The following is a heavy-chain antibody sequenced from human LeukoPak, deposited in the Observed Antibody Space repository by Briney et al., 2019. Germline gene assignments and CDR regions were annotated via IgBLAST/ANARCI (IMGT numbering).Heavy chain of an antibody. CDR2: ISYDGSNK. Sequence: SGGSLRLSCAASGFTFSSYGMHWVRQAPGKGLEWVAVISYDGSNKYYADSVKGRFTISRDNSKNTLYLQMNSLRAEDTAVYYCAKDEGYFDYWGQGTLATVSS. CDR1: GFTFSSYG. V-gene: IGHV3-30*18. CDR3: AKDEGYFDY. J-gene: IGHJ4*02.